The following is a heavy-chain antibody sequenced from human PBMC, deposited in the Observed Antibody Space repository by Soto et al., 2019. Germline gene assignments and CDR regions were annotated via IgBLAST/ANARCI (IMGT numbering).Heavy chain of an antibody. Sequence: QVQLVQSAAEVKKPGASVKVSCKASGYTFIRYGITWVRQAPGQGLEWMGWISPYNDYTIYAQKLQGRVTMTTDTAKRTTYMELRPLNSDEAAVYYCASGGYSAVPWGNLSYHGMDGWGHGTSVNVSS. V-gene: IGHV1-18*01. CDR1: GYTFIRYG. CDR2: ISPYNDYT. J-gene: IGHJ6*02. D-gene: IGHD3-16*01. CDR3: ASGGYSAVPWGNLSYHGMDG.